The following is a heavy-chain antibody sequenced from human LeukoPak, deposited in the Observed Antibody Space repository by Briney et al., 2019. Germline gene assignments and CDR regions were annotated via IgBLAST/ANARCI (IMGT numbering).Heavy chain of an antibody. V-gene: IGHV3-20*04. J-gene: IGHJ4*02. CDR3: AKGVYSYGYGLDY. D-gene: IGHD5-18*01. CDR2: INWNSGSI. CDR1: GFTFDDYG. Sequence: GGSLRLSCAASGFTFDDYGMSWVRQAPGKGLEWVSGINWNSGSIGYADSVKGRFTISRDNAKNSLYLQMNSLRAEDTALYYCAKGVYSYGYGLDYWGQGTLVTVSS.